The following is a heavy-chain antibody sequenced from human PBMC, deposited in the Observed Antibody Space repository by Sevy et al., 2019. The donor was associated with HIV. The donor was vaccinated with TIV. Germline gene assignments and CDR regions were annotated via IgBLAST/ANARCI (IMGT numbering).Heavy chain of an antibody. CDR1: GYTFTDCY. V-gene: IGHV1-2*02. CDR2: INPKSGAT. Sequence: ASVKVSCKASGYTFTDCYMYWVRQAPGQGLEWMGWINPKSGATNYAQKFQGRVTMTRDTSISTAYMDLSRLRSDDTAVYYCTRDRPRAAAGCFDPWGQGTLVTVSS. J-gene: IGHJ5*02. CDR3: TRDRPRAAAGCFDP. D-gene: IGHD6-13*01.